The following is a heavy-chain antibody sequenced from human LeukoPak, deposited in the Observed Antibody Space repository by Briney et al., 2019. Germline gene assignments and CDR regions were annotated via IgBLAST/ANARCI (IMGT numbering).Heavy chain of an antibody. J-gene: IGHJ3*02. Sequence: RPGGSLRLSCAASGFTFSSYAMHWVRQAPGKGLEWVAVISYDGSNKYYADSVKGRFTISRDNSKNMLYLQMNSLRAEDTAVYYCAREYYYDSSGYPPFGAFDIWGQGTMVTVSS. CDR3: AREYYYDSSGYPPFGAFDI. CDR1: GFTFSSYA. CDR2: ISYDGSNK. V-gene: IGHV3-30*04. D-gene: IGHD3-22*01.